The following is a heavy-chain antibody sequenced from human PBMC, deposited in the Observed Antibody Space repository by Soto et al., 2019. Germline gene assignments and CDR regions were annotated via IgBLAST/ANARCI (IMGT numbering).Heavy chain of an antibody. V-gene: IGHV4-30-2*01. CDR1: GGSISSGGYS. CDR2: IYHSGST. Sequence: PSETLSLTCAVSGGSISSGGYSWSWIRQPPGKGLEWIGYIYHSGSTYYNPSLKSRVTISVDRSKNQFSLKLSSVTAADTAVYYCARVVVAAKGGWFDPWDQGTLVTVSS. J-gene: IGHJ5*02. D-gene: IGHD2-15*01. CDR3: ARVVVAAKGGWFDP.